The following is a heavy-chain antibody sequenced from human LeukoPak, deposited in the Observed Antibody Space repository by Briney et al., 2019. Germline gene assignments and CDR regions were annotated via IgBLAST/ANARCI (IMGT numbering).Heavy chain of an antibody. CDR2: IRSKAYGGTT. J-gene: IGHJ4*02. Sequence: PGGSLRLSCTAFGFTFGDYAMSWFRQAPGKGLEWVGFIRSKAYGGTTEYAASVKGRFTISRDDSKSIANLQMNSLKTEDTAVYYCTRDRGRAVAGKIDYWGQGTLVTVSS. CDR1: GFTFGDYA. CDR3: TRDRGRAVAGKIDY. V-gene: IGHV3-49*03. D-gene: IGHD6-19*01.